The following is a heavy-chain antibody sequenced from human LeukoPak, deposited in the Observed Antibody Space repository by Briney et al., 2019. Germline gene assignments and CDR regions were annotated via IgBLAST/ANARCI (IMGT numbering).Heavy chain of an antibody. CDR1: GGSISSYY. CDR3: ARDQRGNSAYDFDY. Sequence: SETLSLTCTVSGGSISSYYWSWIRQPPGEGLEWIGYIFNSGSTNYNPSLKSRVTISIDTSKNQFSLKLRSVTAADTAVYYCARDQRGNSAYDFDYWGQGTLVTVSS. J-gene: IGHJ4*02. CDR2: IFNSGST. V-gene: IGHV4-4*08. D-gene: IGHD5-12*01.